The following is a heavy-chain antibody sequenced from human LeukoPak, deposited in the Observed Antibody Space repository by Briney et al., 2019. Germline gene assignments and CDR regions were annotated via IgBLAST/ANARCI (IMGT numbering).Heavy chain of an antibody. Sequence: GGSLRLSCAASGFIFSNYWMSWVRQVPGKGLEWVANMKQDGREKYLVDSVKGRFTISRDNAKNSVYLQMNSLRAEDTAVYYCASIVVVSPDDAFDIWGQGTMVTVSS. CDR2: MKQDGREK. CDR1: GFIFSNYW. CDR3: ASIVVVSPDDAFDI. D-gene: IGHD2-21*01. J-gene: IGHJ3*02. V-gene: IGHV3-7*01.